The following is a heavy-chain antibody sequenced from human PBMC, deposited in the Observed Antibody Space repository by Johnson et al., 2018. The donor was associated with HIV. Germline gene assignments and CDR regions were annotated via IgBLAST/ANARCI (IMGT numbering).Heavy chain of an antibody. V-gene: IGHV3-33*06. CDR3: AKDQWSSSWTNDAFDI. D-gene: IGHD6-13*01. J-gene: IGHJ3*02. Sequence: QVQLVESGGGVVRPGRSLRLSCAASGFTFSSFAMHWVRQAPGKGLEWVALMWYDGSNNYYAVSVKGRFTISRYNSKNTLYLQMNSLRAEDTAVYYCAKDQWSSSWTNDAFDIWGQGTMVTVSS. CDR2: MWYDGSNN. CDR1: GFTFSSFA.